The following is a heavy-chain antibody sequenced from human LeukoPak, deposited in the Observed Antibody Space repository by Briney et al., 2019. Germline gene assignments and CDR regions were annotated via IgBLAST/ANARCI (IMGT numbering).Heavy chain of an antibody. Sequence: GGSLRLSCAAFGFTFSSYSMNWVRQAPGKGLEWVSSISSSSSYIYYADSVKGRFTISRDNAKNSLYLQMNSLRAEDTAVYYCARVGVAPPFDYWGQGTLVTVSS. CDR3: ARVGVAPPFDY. CDR2: ISSSSSYI. V-gene: IGHV3-21*01. CDR1: GFTFSSYS. D-gene: IGHD2-15*01. J-gene: IGHJ4*02.